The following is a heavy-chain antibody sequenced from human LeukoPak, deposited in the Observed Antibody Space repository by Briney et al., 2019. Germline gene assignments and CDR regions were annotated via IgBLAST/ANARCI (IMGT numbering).Heavy chain of an antibody. CDR3: ARAAYDILTGYYFNWFDP. CDR2: INPNSGGT. D-gene: IGHD3-9*01. J-gene: IGHJ5*02. V-gene: IGHV1-2*02. Sequence: GASVSVSSTPSGYTFTAYYMHWVRRAPGQGREGMGWINPNSGGTNYAQKFQGRVTMTRDTSISTAYMELSRLRSDDTAVYYCARAAYDILTGYYFNWFDPWGQGTLVTVSS. CDR1: GYTFTAYY.